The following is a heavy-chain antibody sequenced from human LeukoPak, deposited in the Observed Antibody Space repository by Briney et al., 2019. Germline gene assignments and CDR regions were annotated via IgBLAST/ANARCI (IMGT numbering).Heavy chain of an antibody. J-gene: IGHJ3*02. V-gene: IGHV1-69*13. D-gene: IGHD1-1*01. CDR3: ARDGREHGSFDI. Sequence: SVKVSCKASGGTFSSYAISWVRQAPGQGLEWMGGIIPIFGTANYAQKFQGRVTITADESTSTAYMELSSLRSEDTAVYYCARDGREHGSFDIWGQGTMVTVSS. CDR2: IIPIFGTA. CDR1: GGTFSSYA.